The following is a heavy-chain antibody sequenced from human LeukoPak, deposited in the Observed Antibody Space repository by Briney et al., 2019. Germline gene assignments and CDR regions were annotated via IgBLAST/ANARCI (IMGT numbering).Heavy chain of an antibody. J-gene: IGHJ5*02. D-gene: IGHD5-18*01. V-gene: IGHV3-30-3*01. CDR2: ISYDGSNK. Sequence: VAVISYDGSNKYYADSVKGRFTISRDNSKNTLYLQMNSLRAEDTAVYYCARGGYTYDWFDPWGQGTLVTVSS. CDR3: ARGGYTYDWFDP.